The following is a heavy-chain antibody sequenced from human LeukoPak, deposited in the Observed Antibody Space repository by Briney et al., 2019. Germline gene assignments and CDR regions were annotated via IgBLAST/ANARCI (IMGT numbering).Heavy chain of an antibody. D-gene: IGHD5-24*01. Sequence: PGGSLRLSCTASGITLSNSWMPWVRHAPGKGLVWVSRINSDGTSASYADSVKGRFTISRDSADNTLYLQMVSLRAEDAAVYYCARRHGCKGAFDIWGQGTMVTVSS. J-gene: IGHJ3*02. CDR1: GITLSNSW. V-gene: IGHV3-74*01. CDR3: ARRHGCKGAFDI. CDR2: INSDGTSA.